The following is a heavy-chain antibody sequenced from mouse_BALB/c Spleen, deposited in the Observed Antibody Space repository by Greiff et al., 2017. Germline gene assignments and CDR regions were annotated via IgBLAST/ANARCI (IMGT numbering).Heavy chain of an antibody. J-gene: IGHJ2*01. Sequence: VMLMESGAELVRPGSSVKISCKASGFAFSSYWMNWVKQRPGQGLEWIGQIYPGDGDTNYNGKFKGKATLTADKSSSTVYMQLSSLTSEDSAVYVCEGWQSDYWGQGTTLTVSS. CDR3: EGWQSDY. CDR2: IYPGDGDT. CDR1: GFAFSSYW. V-gene: IGHV1-80*01.